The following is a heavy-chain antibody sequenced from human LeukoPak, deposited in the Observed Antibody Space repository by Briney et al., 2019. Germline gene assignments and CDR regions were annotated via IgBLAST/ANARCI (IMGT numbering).Heavy chain of an antibody. J-gene: IGHJ4*02. CDR3: AKETDVDTAMAQFDY. CDR2: ISGSGGSI. Sequence: PGGSLRLSCAASGFTFSSYAMSWVRQAPGKGLEWVSAISGSGGSIYYADSVKGRFTISRDNSKNTLYLQMNSLRAEDTAVYYCAKETDVDTAMAQFDYWGQGTLVTVSS. CDR1: GFTFSSYA. V-gene: IGHV3-23*01. D-gene: IGHD5-18*01.